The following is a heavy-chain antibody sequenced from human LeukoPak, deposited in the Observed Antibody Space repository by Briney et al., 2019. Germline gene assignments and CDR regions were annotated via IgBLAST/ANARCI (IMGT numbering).Heavy chain of an antibody. Sequence: GGSLRLSCAASGFTSSSYSMNWVRQAPGKGLEWVSYISSSSSTIYYADSVKGRFTISRDNAKNSLYLQMNSLRAEDTAVYYCARASSSGWYDYWGQGTLVTVSS. V-gene: IGHV3-48*01. CDR3: ARASSSGWYDY. CDR2: ISSSSSTI. CDR1: GFTSSSYS. J-gene: IGHJ4*02. D-gene: IGHD6-19*01.